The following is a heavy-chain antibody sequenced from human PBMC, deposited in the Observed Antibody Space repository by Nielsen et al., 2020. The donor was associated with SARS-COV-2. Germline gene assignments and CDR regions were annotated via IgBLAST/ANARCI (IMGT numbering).Heavy chain of an antibody. CDR3: ARVGSSGWYLDYYMDV. V-gene: IGHV4-34*01. Sequence: SETLSLTCAVYGGSFSGYYWSWIRQPPGKGLEWIGEINHSGSTNYSPSLKSRVTISVDTSKNQFSLKVSSVTVADTAVYYCARVGSSGWYLDYYMDVWGTGTTVTVSS. CDR1: GGSFSGYY. CDR2: INHSGST. D-gene: IGHD6-19*01. J-gene: IGHJ6*03.